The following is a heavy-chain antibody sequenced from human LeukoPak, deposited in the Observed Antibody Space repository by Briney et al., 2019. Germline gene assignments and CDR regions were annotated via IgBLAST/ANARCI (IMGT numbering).Heavy chain of an antibody. CDR3: ARGQYCGGDCYWLFDS. J-gene: IGHJ4*02. V-gene: IGHV4-61*02. CDR2: IYTSGST. Sequence: SQTLSLTCTVSGGSISSGSYYWSWIRQPAGKGLEWIGRIYTSGSTNYNPSLKSRVTISVDTSENQFSLKLSSVTATDTAVYYCARGQYCGGDCYWLFDSWGQGTLVTVSS. CDR1: GGSISSGSYY. D-gene: IGHD2-21*02.